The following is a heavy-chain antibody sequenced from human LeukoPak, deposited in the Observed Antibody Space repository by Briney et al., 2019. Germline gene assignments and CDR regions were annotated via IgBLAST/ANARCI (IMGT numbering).Heavy chain of an antibody. CDR3: TRALCINGVCEWFDP. D-gene: IGHD2-8*01. J-gene: IGHJ5*02. CDR2: LSTRGNT. Sequence: SQTLSLTCSVSGASVSSGNYFWTWIRQPTGKGLEWIGRLSTRGNTNYNPSLESRVTISGDTSKNQFSPQLRSVTAAGTAVYYCTRALCINGVCEWFDPWGQGTLVTVSS. V-gene: IGHV4-61*02. CDR1: GASVSSGNYF.